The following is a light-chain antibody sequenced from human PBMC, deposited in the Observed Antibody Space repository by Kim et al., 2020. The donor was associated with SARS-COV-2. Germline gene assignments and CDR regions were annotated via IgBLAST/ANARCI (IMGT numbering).Light chain of an antibody. J-gene: IGKJ4*01. Sequence: DIQMTQSPSALSASLGDTVTITCRASQGISNNLAWFQQTPGKVPKRLIYAASTLQSVVPSRFSGSRSGTEFTLIINSLQPEDFATYFCLQHDTYPYSFGGGTKVDIK. CDR1: QGISNN. V-gene: IGKV1-17*03. CDR3: LQHDTYPYS. CDR2: AAS.